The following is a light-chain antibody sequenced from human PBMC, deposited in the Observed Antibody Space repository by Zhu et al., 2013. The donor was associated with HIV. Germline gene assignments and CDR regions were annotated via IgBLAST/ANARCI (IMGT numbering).Light chain of an antibody. Sequence: EIALTQSPDTLSLSPGERATLSCRAPQRITNNYVAWYQQKPGQAPRLLISGASRRATGVPGKFSGSGSGTEFTLNISNLEPQDFAVYFCQQYGFSPITFGQGTRVDIK. V-gene: IGKV3-20*01. CDR1: QRITNNY. CDR3: QQYGFSPIT. J-gene: IGKJ5*01. CDR2: GAS.